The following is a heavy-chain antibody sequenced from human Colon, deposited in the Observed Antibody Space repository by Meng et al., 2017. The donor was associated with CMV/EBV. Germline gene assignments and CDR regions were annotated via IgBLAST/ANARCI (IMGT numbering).Heavy chain of an antibody. Sequence: CKTSRYTFSNHKMHWVRQAPGQGLEWMGIFDPSGDSTNYAQKFQGRVTMTGDTSTSTVYMEMSTLRSEDTAVYYCARDRSATWTFDYWGQGTLVTVSS. CDR1: RYTFSNHK. CDR3: ARDRSATWTFDY. V-gene: IGHV1-46*01. D-gene: IGHD1-1*01. J-gene: IGHJ4*02. CDR2: FDPSGDST.